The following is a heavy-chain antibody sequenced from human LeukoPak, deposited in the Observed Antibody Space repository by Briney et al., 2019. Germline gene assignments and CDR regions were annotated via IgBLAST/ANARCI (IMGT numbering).Heavy chain of an antibody. CDR3: TRYNNDHFDY. J-gene: IGHJ4*02. V-gene: IGHV3-33*01. CDR1: GFTFGGYG. D-gene: IGHD1-14*01. Sequence: GGSLRLSCAGSGFTFGGYGMHWFRQTPGKGLEWVAVIAYDGSRAFYADSVKGRFTISRDNSKNTMSVQTDDLRAEDTAVYYCTRYNNDHFDYWGQGTLVTVSS. CDR2: IAYDGSRA.